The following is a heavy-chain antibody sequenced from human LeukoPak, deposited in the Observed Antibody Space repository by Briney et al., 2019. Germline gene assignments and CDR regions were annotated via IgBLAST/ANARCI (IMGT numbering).Heavy chain of an antibody. D-gene: IGHD6-19*01. Sequence: GGSLSLSCAASGFTFSSYAMSWVRQAPGKGLEWVSAISGSGGSTYYADSVKGRFTISRDNSKNTLYLQMISLRAEDTAIYYCAKVKVGTIAVAGSRGGRAYYFDYWGQGALVTVSS. CDR3: AKVKVGTIAVAGSRGGRAYYFDY. J-gene: IGHJ4*02. CDR2: ISGSGGST. CDR1: GFTFSSYA. V-gene: IGHV3-23*01.